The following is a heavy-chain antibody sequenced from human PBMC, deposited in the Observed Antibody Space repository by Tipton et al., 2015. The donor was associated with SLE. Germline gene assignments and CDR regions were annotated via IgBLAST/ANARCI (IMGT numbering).Heavy chain of an antibody. CDR2: INSAAGT. J-gene: IGHJ4*02. Sequence: SLRLSCAASGLTVSYDYMTWVRQAPGKGLEWVSSINSAAGTYYADSVKGRFVISRENSKNTLYLQMNSLRVEDTAVYYCARGGRGSYFEYWGQGTLVTVSS. CDR3: ARGGRGSYFEY. CDR1: GLTVSYDY. V-gene: IGHV3-66*01. D-gene: IGHD3-10*01.